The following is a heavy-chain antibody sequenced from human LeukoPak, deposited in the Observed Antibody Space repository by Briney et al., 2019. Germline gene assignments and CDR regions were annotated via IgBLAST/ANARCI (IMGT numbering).Heavy chain of an antibody. CDR3: ARAYISWYGY. J-gene: IGHJ4*02. CDR1: GFTFSSYE. Sequence: PGGSLRLSCAASGFTFSSYEMNWVRQAPGKGLEWVSYISSSGSTIYYADSVKGRFTISRDNAKNSLYLQMNSLRAEDTAVYYCARAYISWYGYWGQGTLVTVSS. CDR2: ISSSGSTI. D-gene: IGHD6-13*01. V-gene: IGHV3-48*03.